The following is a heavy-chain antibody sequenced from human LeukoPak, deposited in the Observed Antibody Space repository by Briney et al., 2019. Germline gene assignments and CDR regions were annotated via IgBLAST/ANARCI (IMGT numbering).Heavy chain of an antibody. Sequence: SETLSLTCTVSGGSISSYYWSWIRQPPGKGLEWIGYIYYSGSTNYNPSLKSRVTISVDRSKNQFSLKLSSVTAADTAVYYCARSPEYGGHRGYFDYWGQGTLVTVSS. D-gene: IGHD4-23*01. CDR2: IYYSGST. CDR3: ARSPEYGGHRGYFDY. J-gene: IGHJ4*02. V-gene: IGHV4-59*12. CDR1: GGSISSYY.